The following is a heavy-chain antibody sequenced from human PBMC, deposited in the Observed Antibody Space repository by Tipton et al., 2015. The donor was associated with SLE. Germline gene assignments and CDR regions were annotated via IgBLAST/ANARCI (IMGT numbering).Heavy chain of an antibody. CDR2: ITDSGGRA. D-gene: IGHD6-13*01. Sequence: GSLRLSCAASGFSFNNYVMTWVRQAPGKGLEWISSITDSGGRAFYGDSVKGRFTISRDNSKNTLFLQMDTLRAEDSGQYYCASIEYISSATGDWEQGALVSV. CDR1: GFSFNNYV. CDR3: ASIEYISSATGD. V-gene: IGHV3-23*01. J-gene: IGHJ4*02.